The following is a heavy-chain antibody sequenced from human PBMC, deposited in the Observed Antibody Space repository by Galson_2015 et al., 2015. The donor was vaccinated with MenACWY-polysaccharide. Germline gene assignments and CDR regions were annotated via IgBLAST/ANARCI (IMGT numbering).Heavy chain of an antibody. Sequence: SLRLSCEAHGFTFSNFSMSWARQAPGKALGGVASIKQDGTEKYLMNSVMGRFAISSHNVDHSLFLQMKSLRAEDTAVYYCARVRWVRGVIFDQWGQGTLVTVSS. D-gene: IGHD3-10*01. V-gene: IGHV3-7*01. CDR1: GFTFSNFS. CDR2: IKQDGTEK. J-gene: IGHJ4*02. CDR3: ARVRWVRGVIFDQ.